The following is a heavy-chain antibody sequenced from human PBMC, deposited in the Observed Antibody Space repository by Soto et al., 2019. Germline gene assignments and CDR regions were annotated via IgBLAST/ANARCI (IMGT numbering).Heavy chain of an antibody. V-gene: IGHV4-59*11. Sequence: SETLSLTCTVSGGSISNHYWSWIRQPPGKGLEWIGYIYYNGNTNYNPSLKSRVTISVDTSKNQFSLKLRSVTAAGTAVYYCARVYPTYSGQLVHFDYWGQETLVTVSS. CDR3: ARVYPTYSGQLVHFDY. CDR2: IYYNGNT. D-gene: IGHD4-4*01. J-gene: IGHJ4*02. CDR1: GGSISNHY.